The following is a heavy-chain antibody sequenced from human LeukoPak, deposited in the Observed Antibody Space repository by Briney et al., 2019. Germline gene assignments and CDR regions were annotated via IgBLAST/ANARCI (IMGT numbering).Heavy chain of an antibody. CDR3: ATFTGGGDYFDY. CDR1: GYTLAELS. J-gene: IGHJ4*02. D-gene: IGHD3-16*01. V-gene: IGHV1-24*01. CDR2: FDPEDGET. Sequence: ASVKVSCKVSGYTLAELSMHWVRQAPGKGLEWMGGFDPEDGETIYAQKFQGRVTMTEDTSTDTVYMELSSLRSEDTAVYYCATFTGGGDYFDYWGQGTLVTVSS.